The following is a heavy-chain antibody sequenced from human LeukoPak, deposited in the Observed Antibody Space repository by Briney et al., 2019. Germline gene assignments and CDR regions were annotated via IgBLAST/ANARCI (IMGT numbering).Heavy chain of an antibody. CDR2: INTDGTFI. CDR1: GFTFSAYW. CDR3: AREARVGGALQY. D-gene: IGHD1-26*01. V-gene: IGHV3-74*01. J-gene: IGHJ4*02. Sequence: PGGSLRLSCAASGFTFSAYWVHWVRQAPGKGLVWVSRINTDGTFIRHADSVQGRFTISRDAAKNTLFLQMNSLRAEDTAVYYCAREARVGGALQYWGQGVLVTVSA.